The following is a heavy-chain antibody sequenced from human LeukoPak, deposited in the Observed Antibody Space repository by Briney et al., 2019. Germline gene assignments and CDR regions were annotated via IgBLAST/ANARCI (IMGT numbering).Heavy chain of an antibody. CDR2: VDPNSGGT. V-gene: IGHV1-2*02. D-gene: IGHD5-24*01. Sequence: ASVKVSCKASGYTFTSYGISWVRQAPGQGLEWMGWVDPNSGGTNSAQKFQGRVTMTRDTSISTAYMELSRLTSDDTAVYYCARDPRDGYNCPFDYWGQGTLVTVSS. CDR1: GYTFTSYG. CDR3: ARDPRDGYNCPFDY. J-gene: IGHJ4*02.